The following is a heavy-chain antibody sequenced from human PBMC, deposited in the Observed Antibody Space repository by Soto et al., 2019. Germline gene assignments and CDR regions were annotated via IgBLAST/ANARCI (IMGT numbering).Heavy chain of an antibody. CDR3: ARGRPDGYNLYYFDY. CDR1: GFTFSSYG. D-gene: IGHD5-12*01. CDR2: IWYDGSNK. Sequence: GGSLRLSCAASGFTFSSYGMHWVRQAPGKGLEWVAVIWYDGSNKYYADSVKGRFTISRDNSKNTLYLQMNSLRAEDTAVYYCARGRPDGYNLYYFDYWGQGTLVTVSS. V-gene: IGHV3-33*01. J-gene: IGHJ4*02.